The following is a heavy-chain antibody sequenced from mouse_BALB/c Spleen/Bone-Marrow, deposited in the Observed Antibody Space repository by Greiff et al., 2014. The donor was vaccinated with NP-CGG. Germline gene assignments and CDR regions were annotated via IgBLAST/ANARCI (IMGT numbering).Heavy chain of an antibody. CDR3: DRGCYNEGAMDY. J-gene: IGHJ4*01. V-gene: IGHV2-9*02. CDR1: GFSLTSYG. CDR2: IGAGEST. Sequence: QVQLKESGPGLVAPSQSLSITCTVSGFSLTSYGVHWVRQPPGKVLEWLGVIGAGESTNYDSALMSRLSSSNNNSKGQVFVKMNSLLTNDTAMYFCDRGCYNEGAMDYWGQGTSVTVSS. D-gene: IGHD2-12*01.